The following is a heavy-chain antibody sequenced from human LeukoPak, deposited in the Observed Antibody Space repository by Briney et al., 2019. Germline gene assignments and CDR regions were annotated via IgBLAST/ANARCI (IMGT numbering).Heavy chain of an antibody. CDR3: ARGLVAATSSVDY. J-gene: IGHJ4*02. Sequence: GGSLRLSCAASGFTFTSYSMNWVRQAPGKGLEWVCYISSRSSTIYYADSVQGRFTISRDNAKNSLYLQMNNLRAEDTAVYYCARGLVAATSSVDYWGQGTLVTVSS. D-gene: IGHD1-26*01. CDR1: GFTFTSYS. CDR2: ISSRSSTI. V-gene: IGHV3-48*04.